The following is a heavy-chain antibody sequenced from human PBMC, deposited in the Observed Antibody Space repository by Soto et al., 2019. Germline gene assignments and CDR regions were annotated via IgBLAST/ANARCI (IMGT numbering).Heavy chain of an antibody. Sequence: QVQLLQSGTEVKKPGASVKVSCKASGYTFTSYGISWVRQAPGQGLEWMGWITYNGDTNYPQRLQGRVTMTTDTSTSTAYMELRSLRSADTAVYYCARAVITSYGVFDYWGQGALVTVSS. V-gene: IGHV1-18*01. CDR2: ITYNGDT. D-gene: IGHD2-21*01. J-gene: IGHJ4*02. CDR3: ARAVITSYGVFDY. CDR1: GYTFTSYG.